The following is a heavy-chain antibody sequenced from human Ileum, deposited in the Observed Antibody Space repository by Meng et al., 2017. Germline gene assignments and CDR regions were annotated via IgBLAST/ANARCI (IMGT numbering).Heavy chain of an antibody. CDR1: GGSISSGGYY. V-gene: IGHV4-31*03. CDR2: IYYSGTT. D-gene: IGHD6-13*01. J-gene: IGHJ4*02. Sequence: QVQLQESGPGLVRPSQTLSLTCPVSGGSISSGGYYWSWIRQHPGKGLEWIGDIYYSGTTYYNPSLKSRVTISVDTSKNQFSLKLSSVTAADTAVYYCAREPPAAAGTGADYWGQGTLVTVSS. CDR3: AREPPAAAGTGADY.